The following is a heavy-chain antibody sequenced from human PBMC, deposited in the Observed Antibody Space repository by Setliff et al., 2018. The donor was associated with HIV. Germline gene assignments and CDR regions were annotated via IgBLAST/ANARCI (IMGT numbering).Heavy chain of an antibody. D-gene: IGHD3-10*01. CDR2: TSESESS. CDR3: ARVTIPWGFNYYYMDV. V-gene: IGHV4-61*05. CDR1: GGSISSSNYY. Sequence: SETLSLTCAVSGGSISSSNYYWVWIRQPPGKELEWVGRFYTSESESSNYNPSLKSRVTMSVDTSKNQFSLKLKSVTAADTAVYYCARVTIPWGFNYYYMDVWGKGTTVTVSS. J-gene: IGHJ6*03.